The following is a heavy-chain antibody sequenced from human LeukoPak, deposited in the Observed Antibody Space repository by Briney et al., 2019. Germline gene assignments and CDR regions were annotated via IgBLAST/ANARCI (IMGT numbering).Heavy chain of an antibody. D-gene: IGHD5-18*01. CDR3: ARIGYSYGGP. J-gene: IGHJ5*02. V-gene: IGHV6-1*01. Sequence: SQTLSLTCAISGDSVSSNSSAWNWIRQSPSRGLEWLGRTYYRSKWFNDYAVSVKGRITINPDTSKNHFSLQLNSVTPEDTAIYYCARIGYSYGGPWGQGTLVTVSS. CDR2: TYYRSKWFN. CDR1: GDSVSSNSSA.